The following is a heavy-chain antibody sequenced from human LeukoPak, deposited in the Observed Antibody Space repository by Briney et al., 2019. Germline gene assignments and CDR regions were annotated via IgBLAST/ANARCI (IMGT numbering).Heavy chain of an antibody. D-gene: IGHD3-22*01. CDR3: ARDLWNFYDDSGYNRDFDS. Sequence: ASVKVSCKATSRISWVRQAPGQGLEWMGWIGTYGGDTYYAQKFQGRITVTTDTSTSTVYMELRNLRSDDAAVYYCARDLWNFYDDSGYNRDFDSWGQGTLVTVSS. CDR2: IGTYGGDT. CDR1: TSR. J-gene: IGHJ5*01. V-gene: IGHV1-18*01.